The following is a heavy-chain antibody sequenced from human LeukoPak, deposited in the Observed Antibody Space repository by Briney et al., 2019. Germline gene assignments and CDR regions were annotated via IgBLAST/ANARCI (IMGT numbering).Heavy chain of an antibody. CDR2: ISSIGSTI. V-gene: IGHV3-48*03. Sequence: PGGSLRLSCAASGFTFSSYEMNWVRQAPGKGLVWVAYISSIGSTIYYADSVKGRFTISRDNAKNSLYLQMNSLRAEDTAVYYCARGVRFLEWLSISDAFDIWGQGTMVTVSS. CDR3: ARGVRFLEWLSISDAFDI. CDR1: GFTFSSYE. J-gene: IGHJ3*02. D-gene: IGHD3-3*01.